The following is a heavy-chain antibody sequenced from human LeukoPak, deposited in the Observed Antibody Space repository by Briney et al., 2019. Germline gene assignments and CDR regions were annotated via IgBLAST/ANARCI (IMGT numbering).Heavy chain of an antibody. D-gene: IGHD3-22*01. V-gene: IGHV4-4*07. CDR1: GGSISSYY. Sequence: NPSETLSLTCTVSGGSISSYYWSWIRQPAGKGLEWIGRIYTSGSTNYNPSLKSRVTMSVDTSKNQFSLKLSSVTAADTAVYYCASSRRDSSGYYYGRPDYYYCYMDVWGKGTTVTISS. J-gene: IGHJ6*03. CDR3: ASSRRDSSGYYYGRPDYYYCYMDV. CDR2: IYTSGST.